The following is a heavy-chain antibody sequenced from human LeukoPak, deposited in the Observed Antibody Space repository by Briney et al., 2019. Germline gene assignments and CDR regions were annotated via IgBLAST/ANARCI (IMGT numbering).Heavy chain of an antibody. J-gene: IGHJ6*03. CDR1: SGSISTSNYY. Sequence: PSETLSLTCTVSSGSISTSNYYWGWVRQPPGKALEWIGNIFYSGSTYYSPSLKSRVTISLDTSRNQFSLKLNSVTAADTAVYYCARDKDSGSYFIRDHYIQYMDVWGKGTTVSISS. CDR2: IFYSGST. V-gene: IGHV4-39*07. D-gene: IGHD3-10*01. CDR3: ARDKDSGSYFIRDHYIQYMDV.